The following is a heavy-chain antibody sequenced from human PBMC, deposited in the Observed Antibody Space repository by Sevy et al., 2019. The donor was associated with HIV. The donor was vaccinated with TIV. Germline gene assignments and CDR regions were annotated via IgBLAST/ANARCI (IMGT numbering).Heavy chain of an antibody. CDR2: IKQDGSEK. CDR1: GFTFSSFW. Sequence: GGSLRLSCAASGFTFSSFWMTWVRQAPGKGLEWVANIKQDGSEKYYVDSVKGRFTISRDNTKNSLYLQMNSLRAEDTAMYYCARAVITNYWGQGTLVTVSS. J-gene: IGHJ4*02. V-gene: IGHV3-7*01. CDR3: ARAVITNY. D-gene: IGHD3-22*01.